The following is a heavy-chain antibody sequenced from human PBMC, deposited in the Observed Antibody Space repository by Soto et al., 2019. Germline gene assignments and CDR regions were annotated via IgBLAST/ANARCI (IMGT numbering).Heavy chain of an antibody. D-gene: IGHD6-13*01. CDR1: GFTFSSYG. Sequence: QVQLVESGGGVVQPGRSLRLSCAASGFTFSSYGMHWVRQAPGKGLEWVAVIWYDGSNKYYADSVKGRFTISRDNXKXXLYLQMNSLRAEDTAVYYCARDYGSSCKLMYYFDYWGQGTLVTVSS. CDR3: ARDYGSSCKLMYYFDY. CDR2: IWYDGSNK. J-gene: IGHJ4*02. V-gene: IGHV3-33*01.